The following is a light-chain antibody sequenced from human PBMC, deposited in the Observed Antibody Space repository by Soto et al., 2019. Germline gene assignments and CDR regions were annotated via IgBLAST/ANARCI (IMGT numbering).Light chain of an antibody. CDR1: QSVNSN. V-gene: IGKV3-15*01. J-gene: IGKJ2*01. CDR2: DAS. Sequence: EIVMTLCPATLSLCPGERATLSCRAGQSVNSNLAWYQQKPRQPHRLLIYDASTRATGVPARFGGSGSGTEFTLTISGLQSEDFAVYYCQQYGDWPPDTFGQGTKVDI. CDR3: QQYGDWPPDT.